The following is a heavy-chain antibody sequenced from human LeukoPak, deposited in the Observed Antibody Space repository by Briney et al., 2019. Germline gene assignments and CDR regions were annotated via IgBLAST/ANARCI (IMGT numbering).Heavy chain of an antibody. D-gene: IGHD3-10*01. CDR3: ARDNRITMVRGVTPSDY. CDR1: GYTFTDFG. CDR2: ISAYNGNT. Sequence: ASVKVSCKTSGYTFTDFGITWVRQAPGQGLEWMGWISAYNGNTNYAQKLQGRVTMTTDTSTSTAYMELRSLRSDDTAVYYCARDNRITMVRGVTPSDYWGQGTLVTVSS. V-gene: IGHV1-18*01. J-gene: IGHJ4*02.